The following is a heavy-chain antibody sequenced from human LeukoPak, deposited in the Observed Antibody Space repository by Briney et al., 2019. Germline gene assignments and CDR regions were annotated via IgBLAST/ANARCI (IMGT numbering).Heavy chain of an antibody. V-gene: IGHV3-48*01. CDR2: ISSDGGAI. CDR1: GFTFTTYM. Sequence: GGSLRPSCAASGFTFTTYMMNWVRQTPGKGLEWVSYISSDGGAIYYADSVKGRFTISRDNAQTSLYLQMNNLRAEDTAVYYCVRELAYWGQGALVTVSS. J-gene: IGHJ4*02. CDR3: VRELAY.